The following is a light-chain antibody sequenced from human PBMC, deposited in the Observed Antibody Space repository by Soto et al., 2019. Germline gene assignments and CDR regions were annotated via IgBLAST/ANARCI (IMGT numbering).Light chain of an antibody. V-gene: IGKV3-11*01. CDR2: DAS. J-gene: IGKJ2*02. CDR1: QSVSSY. Sequence: EIVLTQSPATLSLSPGERATLSCRASQSVSSYLAWYQQKPGQAPRLLIYDASNRATVIPARFSGSGSATDFTLSISSLEPEDFAVYYCQQRSNWPRGTFGQGTKLEI. CDR3: QQRSNWPRGT.